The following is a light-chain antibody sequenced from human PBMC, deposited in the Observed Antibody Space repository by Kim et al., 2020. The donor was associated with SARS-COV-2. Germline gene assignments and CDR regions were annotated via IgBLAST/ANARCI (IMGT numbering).Light chain of an antibody. Sequence: EIVLTQSPATLSASPGERATLSCRASQNILYSLAWYQHKPGQAPRLLIYGASTRATGVPARFSGSGSATDFTLTITSLQSEDFAVYYCQQYEDWLTFGGGTKVDIK. J-gene: IGKJ4*01. CDR3: QQYEDWLT. V-gene: IGKV3-15*01. CDR1: QNILYS. CDR2: GAS.